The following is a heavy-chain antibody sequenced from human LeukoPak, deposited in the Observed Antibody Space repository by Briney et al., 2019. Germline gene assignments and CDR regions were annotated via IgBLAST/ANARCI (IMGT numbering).Heavy chain of an antibody. D-gene: IGHD3-10*01. CDR2: IHYSGST. CDR3: ARHPYPRDYFSSGNLMRRTRGNFFYDY. CDR1: GGSISSNSYY. Sequence: SETLSLTCTVSGGSISSNSYYWGWLPQPPGKGLECIVSIHYSGSTYYYASLKSRVTISVNTSRYQFYLKLSPVTAADTAAYYCARHPYPRDYFSSGNLMRRTRGNFFYDYWGEGTLVTVSS. V-gene: IGHV4-39*01. J-gene: IGHJ4*02.